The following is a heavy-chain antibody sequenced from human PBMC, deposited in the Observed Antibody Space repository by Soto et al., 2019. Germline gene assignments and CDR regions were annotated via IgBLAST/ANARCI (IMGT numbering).Heavy chain of an antibody. D-gene: IGHD2-15*01. V-gene: IGHV3-53*01. CDR1: GFTVSYFY. CDR3: ARVDSVDYYYGMDV. J-gene: IGHJ6*02. CDR2: IYGGDST. Sequence: EVQLVESGGGLIQPGGSLRLSCAASGFTVSYFYMNWVRQAPGKGLEWVSVIYGGDSTYYADSVKGRFTTSRDSSKNTLYLQMNSLRAEDTAVYYCARVDSVDYYYGMDVWGQGTTVTVSS.